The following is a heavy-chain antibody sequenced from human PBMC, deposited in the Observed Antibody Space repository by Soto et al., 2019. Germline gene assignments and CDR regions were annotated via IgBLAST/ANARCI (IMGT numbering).Heavy chain of an antibody. CDR1: GFSLSTRGVG. D-gene: IGHD7-27*01. Sequence: QITLKESGPTLVKPTQTLTLTCSFSGFSLSTRGVGVGWIRQPPGKALEWLALIYWDDDKRYRPSLKSRLTLTKDTSKNQLFLTMPNMDPVDTATYFCAHLGLTGATPWLDPWGQGTLVTVSS. V-gene: IGHV2-5*02. J-gene: IGHJ5*02. CDR3: AHLGLTGATPWLDP. CDR2: IYWDDDK.